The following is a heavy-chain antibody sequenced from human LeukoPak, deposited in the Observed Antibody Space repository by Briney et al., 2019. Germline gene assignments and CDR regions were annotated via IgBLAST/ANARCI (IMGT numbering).Heavy chain of an antibody. CDR3: AKDLQTWPRFPDY. Sequence: GGSLRLSCGASGFTFSDYAMSWVRQAPGKGLEWVSGINDNGSTRFYAASVKGWFTSSRDNPKNTLYLQMIGLRVEDTAVYYRAKDLQTWPRFPDYWGRGTLVTVSS. CDR2: INDNGSTR. CDR1: GFTFSDYA. D-gene: IGHD5-12*01. J-gene: IGHJ4*02. V-gene: IGHV3-23*01.